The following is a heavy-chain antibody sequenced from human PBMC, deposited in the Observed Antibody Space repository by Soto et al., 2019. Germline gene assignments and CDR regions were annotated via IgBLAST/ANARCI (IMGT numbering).Heavy chain of an antibody. CDR1: GGTFTSYA. Sequence: QVQLVQSGAEVKKPGSSVKVSCKASGGTFTSYAISWVRQAPGQGLEWVGGIIPIFGTADYAQKFQGRVTITADESTSTAYMELSSLRSQDTAVYYCATMKGLYQSYYYGMDVWGQGTTVTVSS. CDR2: IIPIFGTA. CDR3: ATMKGLYQSYYYGMDV. V-gene: IGHV1-69*12. D-gene: IGHD3-16*02. J-gene: IGHJ6*02.